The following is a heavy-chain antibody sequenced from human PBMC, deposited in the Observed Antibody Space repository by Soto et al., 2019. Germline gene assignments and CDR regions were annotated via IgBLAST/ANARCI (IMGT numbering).Heavy chain of an antibody. D-gene: IGHD3-16*01. CDR2: VSYDERNI. Sequence: GGSLRLSCVASGFTLSNSDMHWVRQAPGQGLEWVAVVSYDERNIYYADSVKGRFSVSRDNSKNTLFLHMNSLRAEDTAVYFCAKLVDKSLDDYWGQGALVTVSA. V-gene: IGHV3-30*18. J-gene: IGHJ4*02. CDR1: GFTLSNSD. CDR3: AKLVDKSLDDY.